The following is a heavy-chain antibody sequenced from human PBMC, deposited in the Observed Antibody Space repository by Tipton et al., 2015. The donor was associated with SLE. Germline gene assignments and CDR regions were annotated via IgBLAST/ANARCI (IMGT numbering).Heavy chain of an antibody. CDR1: GFTFSSYG. V-gene: IGHV3-33*06. Sequence: RSLRLSCAASGFTFSSYGMHWVRQAPGKGLEWVAVIWYDGSNKYYADSVKGRFTISRDNSKNTLYLQMNSLRAEDTAVYYCAKDRYYYDSSGYYFYYYYGMDVWGQGTTVTVSS. D-gene: IGHD3-22*01. CDR3: AKDRYYYDSSGYYFYYYYGMDV. J-gene: IGHJ6*02. CDR2: IWYDGSNK.